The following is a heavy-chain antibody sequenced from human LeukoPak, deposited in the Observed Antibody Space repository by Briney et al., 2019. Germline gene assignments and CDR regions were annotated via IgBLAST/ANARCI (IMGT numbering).Heavy chain of an antibody. CDR3: ARDGGRAWFDP. CDR2: INTDGSST. CDR1: GFIFSSFW. Sequence: PGGSLRLSCAASGFIFSSFWVHWVRQAPGKGLVWVSRINTDGSSTTYADSVKGRFTISRDNAKNTLYLQMNSLRAEDTAVYYCARDGGRAWFDPWGQGTLVTVSS. V-gene: IGHV3-74*03. J-gene: IGHJ5*02.